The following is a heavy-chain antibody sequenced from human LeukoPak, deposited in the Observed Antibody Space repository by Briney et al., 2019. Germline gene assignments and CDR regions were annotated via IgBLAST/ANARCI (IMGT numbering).Heavy chain of an antibody. CDR3: ARDLRVARGIAARPVYYYMDV. D-gene: IGHD6-6*01. CDR2: INPNSGGT. J-gene: IGHJ6*03. CDR1: GYIFTDYY. Sequence: EASVKVSCKASGYIFTDYYIHWVRQAPGQGLEWMGWINPNSGGTYYAQNFQGRVSMTRDTSISTAYMELSRLRSDDTAVYYCARDLRVARGIAARPVYYYMDVWGKGTTVTVSS. V-gene: IGHV1-2*02.